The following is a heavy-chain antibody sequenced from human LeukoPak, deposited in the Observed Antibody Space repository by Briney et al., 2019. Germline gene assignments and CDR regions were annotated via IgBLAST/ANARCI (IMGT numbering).Heavy chain of an antibody. V-gene: IGHV4-30-2*01. CDR2: IYHSGST. D-gene: IGHD6-19*01. CDR3: ARVAVAGTWFDP. CDR1: GGSISSGGYS. Sequence: PSEALSLTCAVSGGSISSGGYSWSWTRQPPGKGLEWIGYIYHSGSTYYNPSLKSRVTISVDRSKNQFSLKLSSVTAADTAVYYCARVAVAGTWFDPWGQGTLVTVSS. J-gene: IGHJ5*02.